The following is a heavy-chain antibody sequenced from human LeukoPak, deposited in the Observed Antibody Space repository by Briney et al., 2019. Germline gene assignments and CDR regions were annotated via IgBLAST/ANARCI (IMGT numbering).Heavy chain of an antibody. D-gene: IGHD3-10*01. J-gene: IGHJ4*02. Sequence: SETLSLTCTVSGVSISSSNNYWGWVRQPPGKGLEWIGSVYYPGNTYYNPSLKSRVTISVDTSKNQFSLKLSSVTAADMAVYYCASLSRYGSEYFDYWGQGTLVTVSS. CDR2: VYYPGNT. CDR3: ASLSRYGSEYFDY. V-gene: IGHV4-39*07. CDR1: GVSISSSNNY.